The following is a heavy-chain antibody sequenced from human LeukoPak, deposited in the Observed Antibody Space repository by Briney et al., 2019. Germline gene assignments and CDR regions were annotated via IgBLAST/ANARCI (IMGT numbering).Heavy chain of an antibody. D-gene: IGHD6-19*01. CDR1: GGSFSGYY. Sequence: SETLSLTCAVYGGSFSGYYWSWIRQPPGKGLEWIGEINHSGSTNYNPSLKSRVTISVDTSKNQFSLKLSSATAADTAVYYCARGRGYSSGWYLSHWYFDLWGRGTLVTVSS. CDR2: INHSGST. J-gene: IGHJ2*01. V-gene: IGHV4-34*01. CDR3: ARGRGYSSGWYLSHWYFDL.